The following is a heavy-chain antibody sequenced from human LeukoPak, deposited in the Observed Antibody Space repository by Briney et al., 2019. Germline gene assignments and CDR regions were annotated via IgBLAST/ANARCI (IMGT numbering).Heavy chain of an antibody. Sequence: PGGSLRLSCAASGFTFSSYAMSWVRQAPGKGLEWVSAISGSGGSTYYADSVKGRFTISRDNSKNTLYLQMNSLRAEDTAVYYCAKARTYYDKAPYYFDYWGQGTLVTVSS. J-gene: IGHJ4*02. CDR1: GFTFSSYA. V-gene: IGHV3-23*01. D-gene: IGHD3-22*01. CDR2: ISGSGGST. CDR3: AKARTYYDKAPYYFDY.